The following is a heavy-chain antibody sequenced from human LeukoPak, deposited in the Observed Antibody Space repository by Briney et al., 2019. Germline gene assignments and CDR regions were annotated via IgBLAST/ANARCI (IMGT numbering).Heavy chain of an antibody. D-gene: IGHD1-26*01. CDR1: GFTLSSSA. V-gene: IGHV3-21*01. CDR2: INNVGSHI. J-gene: IGHJ4*02. CDR3: SRDPTYYLRYGYFDY. Sequence: PGGSLRLSCAASGFTLSSSAMYWVRQAPGKGLEWVSSINNVGSHIYYAGSVKGRFTISRDNTKNSLYLQMNSLRAEDTAVYYCSRDPTYYLRYGYFDYWGQGALVTVSS.